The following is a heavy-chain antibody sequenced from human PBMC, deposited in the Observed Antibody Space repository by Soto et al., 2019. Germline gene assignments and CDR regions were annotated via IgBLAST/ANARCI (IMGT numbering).Heavy chain of an antibody. CDR2: ISGSCGST. Sequence: EVQLLESGGGLVQPGGSLRLSCAASGFTFSSYAMSWVRQAPGKGLEWVSAISGSCGSTYYADSVKGRSTISRENSKNTLYLKMNRLRAEDTAVYYCAKGRITIFGVVIITDAFDIWGQGTMLTVSS. V-gene: IGHV3-23*01. CDR3: AKGRITIFGVVIITDAFDI. J-gene: IGHJ3*02. D-gene: IGHD3-3*01. CDR1: GFTFSSYA.